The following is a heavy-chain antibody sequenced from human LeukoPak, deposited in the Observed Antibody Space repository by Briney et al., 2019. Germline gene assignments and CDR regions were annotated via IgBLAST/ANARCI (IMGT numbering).Heavy chain of an antibody. CDR3: ARVTRFTQFGELWFDS. CDR2: ITHSRST. CDR1: GGSFSSY. J-gene: IGHJ5*01. Sequence: PSETLSLTCAVYGGSFSSYWSWIRQSPGKGLEWIGEITHSRSTNCNPSLKSRVTISLDTSKSQFSLKLTSVTAADTAVYYCARVTRFTQFGELWFDSWGQGTLLTVSS. V-gene: IGHV4-34*01. D-gene: IGHD3-10*01.